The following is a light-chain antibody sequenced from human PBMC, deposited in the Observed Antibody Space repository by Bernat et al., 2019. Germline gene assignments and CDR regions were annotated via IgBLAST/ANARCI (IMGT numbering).Light chain of an antibody. CDR3: SSYTSSSTRV. CDR2: NVS. CDR1: SSDVGGYNS. V-gene: IGLV2-14*03. Sequence: QSALTQPASVSGSPGQSITISCTGTSSDVGGYNSVSWYQQHPGKAPKFMIYNVSNRPSGVSNRFSGSKSGNTASLTISGLQAEDEADYYCSSYTSSSTRVFGGGTRLTVL. J-gene: IGLJ2*01.